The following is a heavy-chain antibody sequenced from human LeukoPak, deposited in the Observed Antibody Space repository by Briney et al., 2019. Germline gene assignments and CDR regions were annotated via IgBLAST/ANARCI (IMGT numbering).Heavy chain of an antibody. Sequence: SVKVSCKASGGTFSSYAISWVRQAPGQGLEWMGGIIPIFGTANYAQKFQGRVTITTDESTSTAYMELSSLRSEDTAVYYCARGCIMITLGGATRPTYFDYWGQGTLVTVSS. CDR2: IIPIFGTA. CDR1: GGTFSSYA. J-gene: IGHJ4*02. D-gene: IGHD3-16*01. V-gene: IGHV1-69*05. CDR3: ARGCIMITLGGATRPTYFDY.